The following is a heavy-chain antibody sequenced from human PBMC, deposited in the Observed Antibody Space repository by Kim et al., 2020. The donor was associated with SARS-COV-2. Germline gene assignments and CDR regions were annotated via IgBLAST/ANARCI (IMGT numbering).Heavy chain of an antibody. J-gene: IGHJ4*02. V-gene: IGHV3-9*01. Sequence: GGSLRLSCAASGFTFDDYAMHWVRQAPGKGLEWVSGISWNSGSIGYADSVKGRFTISRDNAKNSLYLQMNSLRAEDTALYYCAKDIAGGCSSTSCYGGLDYRGQGTLVTVSS. CDR2: ISWNSGSI. CDR3: AKDIAGGCSSTSCYGGLDY. CDR1: GFTFDDYA. D-gene: IGHD2-2*01.